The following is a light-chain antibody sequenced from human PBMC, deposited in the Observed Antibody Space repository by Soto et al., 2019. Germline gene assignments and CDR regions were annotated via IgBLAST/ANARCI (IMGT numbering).Light chain of an antibody. Sequence: QSALTQPPSASGTPGQRVTISCSGGSSNIGTNAVNWYQQLPGTAPKLLIYNNNQRPSGVPDRFSGSKSGTSASLAISGLQSEDEAVYNCGAGDGCPNGHFFRTGTRVPVL. V-gene: IGLV1-44*01. CDR1: SSNIGTNA. CDR3: GAGDGCPNGHF. CDR2: NNN. J-gene: IGLJ1*01.